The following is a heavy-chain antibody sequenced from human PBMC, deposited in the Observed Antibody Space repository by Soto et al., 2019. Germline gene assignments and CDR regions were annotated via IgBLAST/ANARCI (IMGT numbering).Heavy chain of an antibody. V-gene: IGHV4-31*03. CDR2: IYYSGST. CDR3: ARGDLGYCTNGVCSWFDP. Sequence: SETLSLTCTVSGGSISSGGYYWSWIRQHPGKGLEWIGYIYYSGSTYYNPSLKSRVTISVGTSKNQFSLKLSSVTAADTAAYYCARGDLGYCTNGVCSWFDPWGQGTLVTVSS. CDR1: GGSISSGGYY. J-gene: IGHJ5*02. D-gene: IGHD2-8*01.